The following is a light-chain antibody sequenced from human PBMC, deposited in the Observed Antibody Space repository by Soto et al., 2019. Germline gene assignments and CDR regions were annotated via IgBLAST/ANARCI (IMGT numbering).Light chain of an antibody. V-gene: IGKV3-20*01. J-gene: IGKJ1*01. Sequence: EIVLTQSPGILSLSPGERATLSCRASQTITGSYLAWYQQKPGQAPRLLIYGASIRATGIPDRFSGSGSGTDFTLTISRLEPEDFAVYYCQQYGSSPRTFGQETKVEIK. CDR1: QTITGSY. CDR2: GAS. CDR3: QQYGSSPRT.